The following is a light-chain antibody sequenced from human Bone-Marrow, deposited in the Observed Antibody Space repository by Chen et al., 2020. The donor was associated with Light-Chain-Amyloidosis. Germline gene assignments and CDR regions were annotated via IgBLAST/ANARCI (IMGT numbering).Light chain of an antibody. J-gene: IGLJ3*02. CDR2: DAS. Sequence: SYVLTQPSSVSVAPGQTATIACGGNNIGSTSVHWYQKTPGQAPLLVVYDASDRPSGIPERLSGSNSGNTATLTISRVEAGDEADYYCQVWDRSSDRPGFGGGTKLTVL. V-gene: IGLV3-21*02. CDR1: NIGSTS. CDR3: QVWDRSSDRPG.